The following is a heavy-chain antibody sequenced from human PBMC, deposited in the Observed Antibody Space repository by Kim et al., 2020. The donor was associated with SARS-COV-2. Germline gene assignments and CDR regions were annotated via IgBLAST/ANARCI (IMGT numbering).Heavy chain of an antibody. Sequence: GGSLRLSCVVSGFIFTDHYMDWVRQAPGKGLEWVGRNRNKANSYTTEYATSVKGRFTISRDDSKNSLHLQMNSLRTEDTAVYYCVLGLHFGFRGVYDGMDVWGQGTTVTVSS. CDR2: NRNKANSYTT. V-gene: IGHV3-72*01. CDR1: GFIFTDHY. J-gene: IGHJ6*02. CDR3: VLGLHFGFRGVYDGMDV. D-gene: IGHD3-10*01.